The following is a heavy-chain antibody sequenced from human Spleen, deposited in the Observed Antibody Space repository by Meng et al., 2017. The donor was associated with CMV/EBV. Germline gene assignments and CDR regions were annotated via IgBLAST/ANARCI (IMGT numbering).Heavy chain of an antibody. CDR1: GFTFSNYG. J-gene: IGHJ4*02. Sequence: LSLTCAAFGFTFSNYGMHWVRQAPGKGLEWVAVIWYDGSNKYYADSVKGRFAISRDNSKSTLYLQMNSLRAEDTAVYYCAKAGNYYGSGSYNDYWGQGTLVTVSS. CDR3: AKAGNYYGSGSYNDY. V-gene: IGHV3-33*06. CDR2: IWYDGSNK. D-gene: IGHD3-10*01.